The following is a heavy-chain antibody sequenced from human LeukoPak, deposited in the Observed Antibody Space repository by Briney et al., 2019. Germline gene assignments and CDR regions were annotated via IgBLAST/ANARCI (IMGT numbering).Heavy chain of an antibody. J-gene: IGHJ4*02. Sequence: SVKVSCKASGGTFSSYAISWVRQAPGQGLEWMGGIIPIFGTANYAQKFQGRVTITADKSTSTAYMELSSLRSEDTAVYYCARDNGWQYCSGGSCYLLNYWGQGTLVTVSS. CDR2: IIPIFGTA. V-gene: IGHV1-69*06. CDR3: ARDNGWQYCSGGSCYLLNY. CDR1: GGTFSSYA. D-gene: IGHD2-15*01.